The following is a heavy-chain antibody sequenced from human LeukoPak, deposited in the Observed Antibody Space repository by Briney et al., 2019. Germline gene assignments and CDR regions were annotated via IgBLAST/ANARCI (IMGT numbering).Heavy chain of an antibody. Sequence: SESFSLTCTVSGGSISSYYWSWIRQPAGKGLEWIGRIYTSGSTNYNPSLKSRVTMSVDTSKNQFSLKLSSVTAADTAVYYCARGVGEYCSSTSCYLHWFDPWGEGTLASVSS. CDR3: ARGVGEYCSSTSCYLHWFDP. V-gene: IGHV4-4*07. J-gene: IGHJ5*02. CDR2: IYTSGST. D-gene: IGHD2-2*01. CDR1: GGSISSYY.